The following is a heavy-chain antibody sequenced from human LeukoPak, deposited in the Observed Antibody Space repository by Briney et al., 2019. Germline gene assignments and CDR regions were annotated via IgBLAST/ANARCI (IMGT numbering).Heavy chain of an antibody. CDR2: INHSGST. D-gene: IGHD6-13*01. J-gene: IGHJ4*02. CDR1: GGSISSYY. CDR3: ARGRIAADPFDY. V-gene: IGHV4-34*01. Sequence: PSETLSLTCTVSGGSISSYYWSWIRQPPGKGLEWIGEINHSGSTNYNPSLKSRVTISVDTSKNQFSLKLSSVTAADTAVYYCARGRIAADPFDYWGQGTLVTVSS.